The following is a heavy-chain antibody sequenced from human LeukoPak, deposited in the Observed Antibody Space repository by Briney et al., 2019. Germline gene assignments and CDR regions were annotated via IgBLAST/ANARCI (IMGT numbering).Heavy chain of an antibody. CDR3: ARDERAAAEDY. V-gene: IGHV4-38-2*02. CDR1: GYSISSGYY. CDR2: IYHSGST. J-gene: IGHJ4*02. D-gene: IGHD6-13*01. Sequence: SETLSLTCTVSGYSISSGYYWGWIRQPPGKGLEWIGSIYHSGSTYYNPSLKSRVTISVDTSKNQFSLKLSSVTAADTAVYYCARDERAAAEDYWGQGTLVTVSS.